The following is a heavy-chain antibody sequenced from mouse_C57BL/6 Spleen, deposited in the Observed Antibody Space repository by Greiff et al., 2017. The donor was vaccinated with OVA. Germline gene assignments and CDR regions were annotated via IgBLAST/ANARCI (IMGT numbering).Heavy chain of an antibody. Sequence: LQESGPELVKPGASVKISCKASGYSFTDYNMNWVKQSNGKSLEWIGVINPNYGTTSYNQKFKGKATLTVDQSSSTAYMQLNSLTSEDSAVYYCARWYYYGSSPWFAYWGQGTLVTVSA. V-gene: IGHV1-39*01. CDR1: GYSFTDYN. D-gene: IGHD1-1*01. CDR2: INPNYGTT. CDR3: ARWYYYGSSPWFAY. J-gene: IGHJ3*01.